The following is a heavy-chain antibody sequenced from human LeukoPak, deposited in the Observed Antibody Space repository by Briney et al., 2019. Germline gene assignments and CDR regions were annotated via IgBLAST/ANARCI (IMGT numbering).Heavy chain of an antibody. Sequence: SETLSLTCTVSGGSISGYHWNWIRQPPGKGLEWIGDIYYSGSTNYNPSLKSRVTISLDTSKNQFSPNLNSVTAADTAVYYCARLRCSGGSCYDDYWGQGTLVTVPS. CDR1: GGSISGYH. CDR2: IYYSGST. J-gene: IGHJ4*02. CDR3: ARLRCSGGSCYDDY. D-gene: IGHD2-15*01. V-gene: IGHV4-59*08.